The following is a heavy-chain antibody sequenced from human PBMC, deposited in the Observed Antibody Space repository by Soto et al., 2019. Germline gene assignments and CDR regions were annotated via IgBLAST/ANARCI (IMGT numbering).Heavy chain of an antibody. V-gene: IGHV4-59*01. CDR1: GDSFSSYY. CDR2: IYYTGSI. Sequence: SETLSLTCTVSGDSFSSYYWSWIRQPPGKGLEWIGYIYYTGSIIYNPSLKSRVTMSADMPKKQFSLQLSSATTADTAIYYCARTTTLENYLDYWGRGTLVTVSS. J-gene: IGHJ4*02. D-gene: IGHD2-15*01. CDR3: ARTTTLENYLDY.